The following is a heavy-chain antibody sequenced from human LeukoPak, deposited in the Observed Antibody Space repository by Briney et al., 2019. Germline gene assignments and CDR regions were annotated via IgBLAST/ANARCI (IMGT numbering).Heavy chain of an antibody. Sequence: GSSVKVSCKASGGTFSSYAISWVRQAPGQGLEWMGGIIPIFGTANYAQKFQGRVTITADESTSTAYMELSSLRSEDTAVYYCASRGYDSSGYYLTYAFDIWAKGQWSPSLQ. D-gene: IGHD3-22*01. CDR1: GGTFSSYA. CDR2: IIPIFGTA. V-gene: IGHV1-69*01. J-gene: IGHJ3*02. CDR3: ASRGYDSSGYYLTYAFDI.